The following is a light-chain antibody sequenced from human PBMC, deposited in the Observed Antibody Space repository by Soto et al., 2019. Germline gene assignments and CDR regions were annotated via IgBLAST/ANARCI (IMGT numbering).Light chain of an antibody. Sequence: QSVLTQPPSASGSPGQSVTVSCTGTSSDIGGYNYVSWYQQHPGKAPKLIIYEVSERPSGVPDRFSGSKSGSTASLTISGLQAEDEADYYCCSYAGSSTSYVFGTGTKVTVL. V-gene: IGLV2-8*01. CDR3: CSYAGSSTSYV. CDR2: EVS. J-gene: IGLJ1*01. CDR1: SSDIGGYNY.